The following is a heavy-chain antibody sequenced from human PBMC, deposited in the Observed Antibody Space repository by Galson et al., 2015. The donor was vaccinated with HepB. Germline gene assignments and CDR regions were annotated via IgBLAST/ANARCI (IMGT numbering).Heavy chain of an antibody. CDR2: ISGGGDST. J-gene: IGHJ4*02. D-gene: IGHD6-19*01. Sequence: SLRLSCAASGFTFSSYAMTWVRQAPGKGLEWVSAISGGGDSTYYADSVKGRFTISRDSSKSTLYLQMNSLRAEDTAVYYCAKETMGSGWYDFDYWGQGTLVTVTS. V-gene: IGHV3-23*01. CDR1: GFTFSSYA. CDR3: AKETMGSGWYDFDY.